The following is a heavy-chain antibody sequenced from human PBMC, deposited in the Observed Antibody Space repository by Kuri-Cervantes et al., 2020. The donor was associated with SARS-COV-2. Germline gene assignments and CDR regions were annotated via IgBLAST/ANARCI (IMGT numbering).Heavy chain of an antibody. Sequence: GESLKISCAASGFTFSGSAMHWVRQASGKGLEWVGRIRSKANSYATAYAASVKGRFTISRDDSKNTAYLQMNSLKTEDTAVHYCTSLSTVAPFDYWGQGTLVTVSS. CDR1: GFTFSGSA. D-gene: IGHD4-11*01. V-gene: IGHV3-73*01. CDR2: IRSKANSYAT. CDR3: TSLSTVAPFDY. J-gene: IGHJ4*02.